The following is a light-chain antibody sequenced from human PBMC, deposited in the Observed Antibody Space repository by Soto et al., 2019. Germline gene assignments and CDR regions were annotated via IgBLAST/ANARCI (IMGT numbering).Light chain of an antibody. CDR3: SSYTSSSTLYV. CDR2: EVS. J-gene: IGLJ1*01. CDR1: SSDVGGYNY. Sequence: QSVLTQPASVSGSPGQSITISCTGTSSDVGGYNYVSWYQQHPGKAPKLMIYEVSNRPSGVSNRFSGSKSGNTASLTISGLQAEHEADYYCSSYTSSSTLYVFGTGTKVTV. V-gene: IGLV2-14*01.